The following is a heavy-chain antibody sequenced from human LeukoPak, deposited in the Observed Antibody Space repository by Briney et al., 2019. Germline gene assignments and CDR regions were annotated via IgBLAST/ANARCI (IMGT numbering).Heavy chain of an antibody. CDR3: ARDGHSGYDYFDY. J-gene: IGHJ4*02. CDR2: IWYDGSNK. CDR1: GFTFSSYG. Sequence: GRSLRLSCAASGFTFSSYGMHWVRQAPGKGLEWVAVIWYDGSNKYYADSEKGRFTISRDNSKNTLYLQMNSLRAEDTAVYYCARDGHSGYDYFDYWGQGTLVTVSS. D-gene: IGHD5-12*01. V-gene: IGHV3-33*01.